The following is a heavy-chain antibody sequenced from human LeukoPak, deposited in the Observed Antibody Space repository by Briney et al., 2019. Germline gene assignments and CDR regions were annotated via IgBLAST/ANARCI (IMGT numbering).Heavy chain of an antibody. J-gene: IGHJ4*02. Sequence: SETLSLTCTVSGGSISRYYWSWIRQPPGKGLEWIGYIYYNGSTNYNPSLRSRVTISVDTSKNQFSLKLRSVTTADTALYFCARVGPLISFGGIIVKSYFDSWGPGTLVPVSS. CDR3: ARVGPLISFGGIIVKSYFDS. V-gene: IGHV4-59*01. D-gene: IGHD3-16*02. CDR1: GGSISRYY. CDR2: IYYNGST.